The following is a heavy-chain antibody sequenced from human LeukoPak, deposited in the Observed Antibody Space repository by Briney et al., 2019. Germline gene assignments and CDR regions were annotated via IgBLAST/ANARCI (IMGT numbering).Heavy chain of an antibody. J-gene: IGHJ3*02. CDR2: ISYDGSNK. Sequence: GGSLRLSCAASGLTFSSYGMHWVRQAPGKGLEWVAVISYDGSNKYYADSVKGRFTISRDNSKNTLYLQMNSLRAEDTAVYYCAKESIAVAGGAFGIWGQGTMVTVSS. CDR1: GLTFSSYG. CDR3: AKESIAVAGGAFGI. D-gene: IGHD6-19*01. V-gene: IGHV3-30*18.